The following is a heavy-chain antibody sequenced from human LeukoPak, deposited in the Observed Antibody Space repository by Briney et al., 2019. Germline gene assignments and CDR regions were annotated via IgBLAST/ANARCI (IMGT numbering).Heavy chain of an antibody. J-gene: IGHJ3*02. V-gene: IGHV3-21*01. D-gene: IGHD3-3*01. CDR3: LLEWYDAFDI. Sequence: GGSLRLSCVASGFTFSSYNMNWVRQAPGKGLEWVSSISSGDRFIFYTDSVKGRFTISRNNAKNSLYLQMNSLRVEDTAVYYCLLEWYDAFDIWGQGTMVTVSS. CDR2: ISSGDRFI. CDR1: GFTFSSYN.